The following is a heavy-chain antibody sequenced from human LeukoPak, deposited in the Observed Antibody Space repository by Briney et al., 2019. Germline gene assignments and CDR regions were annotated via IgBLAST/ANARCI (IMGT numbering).Heavy chain of an antibody. CDR3: ARDRALVVPAAMIYYYYYMDV. D-gene: IGHD2-2*01. CDR1: GGSISSGSYY. V-gene: IGHV4-61*02. J-gene: IGHJ6*03. Sequence: SSETLSLTCTVSGGSISSGSYYWSWIRQPAGKGLEWIGRIYTSGSTNYNPSLKSRVTISVDTSKNQFSLKLSSVTAADTAVYYCARDRALVVPAAMIYYYYYMDVWGKGTTVTVSS. CDR2: IYTSGST.